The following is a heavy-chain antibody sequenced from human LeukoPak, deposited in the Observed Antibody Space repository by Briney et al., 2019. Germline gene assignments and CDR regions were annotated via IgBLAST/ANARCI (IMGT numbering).Heavy chain of an antibody. D-gene: IGHD3-16*01. CDR1: GFTLSSYY. CDR3: ARDRDVYYFDY. J-gene: IGHJ4*01. V-gene: IGHV3-7*01. CDR2: IKQDASEK. Sequence: GGSLRLSCAASGFTLSSYYMAWVRQAPGKGLEWVANIKQDASEKFYVDSVKGRFTISRDNAKNSLYLQMNSLRAEDTAVYYCARDRDVYYFDYWGHGTLVTVSS.